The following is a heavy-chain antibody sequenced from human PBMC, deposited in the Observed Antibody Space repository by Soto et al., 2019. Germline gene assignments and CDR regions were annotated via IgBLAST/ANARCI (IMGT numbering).Heavy chain of an antibody. V-gene: IGHV3-48*03. J-gene: IGHJ5*02. CDR2: ISSSGSTI. Sequence: GGSLRLSCAASGLTFSSYEMNWFRQAPGKGLEWVSYISSSGSTIYYADSVKGRFTISRDNAKNSLYLQMNSLRAEDTAVYYCARQYYDFWSGYPIPTWFDPWGQGTRVTVSS. CDR1: GLTFSSYE. CDR3: ARQYYDFWSGYPIPTWFDP. D-gene: IGHD3-3*01.